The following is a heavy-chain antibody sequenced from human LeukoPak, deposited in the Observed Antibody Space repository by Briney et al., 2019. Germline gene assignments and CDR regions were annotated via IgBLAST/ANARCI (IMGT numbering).Heavy chain of an antibody. J-gene: IGHJ4*02. CDR2: IYHSGSA. CDR3: ARDPGYDSSGYYDY. V-gene: IGHV4-30-4*01. D-gene: IGHD3-22*01. Sequence: PSETLSLTCTVSGVSISSYDYYWSWIRQPPGEGLEWIAYIYHSGSAYYNPSLRSRVTISVDTSMNQFSLRLSSVPAADTAVYYCARDPGYDSSGYYDYWGQGTLVTVSS. CDR1: GVSISSYDYY.